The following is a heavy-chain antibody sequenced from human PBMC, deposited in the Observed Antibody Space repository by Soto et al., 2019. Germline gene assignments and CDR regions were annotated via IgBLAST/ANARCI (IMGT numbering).Heavy chain of an antibody. J-gene: IGHJ4*02. Sequence: EVQLLESGGGLVQPGGSLRLSCAASGFTFSSYATRWVRQAPVKGLEWVSAISGSGGSTYYADSVKGRFTISRDNSKNKLYLQMNSLRAEDTAVYYCARRGSGSYYDYWGQGTLVTVSS. CDR1: GFTFSSYA. CDR2: ISGSGGST. CDR3: ARRGSGSYYDY. V-gene: IGHV3-23*01. D-gene: IGHD1-26*01.